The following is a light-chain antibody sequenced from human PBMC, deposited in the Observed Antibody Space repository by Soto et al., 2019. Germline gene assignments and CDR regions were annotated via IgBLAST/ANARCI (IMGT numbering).Light chain of an antibody. V-gene: IGKV2-28*01. Sequence: DIVMTQSPLSLPVTPGEPASISCRSSQSLLHSNGYNYLDWYLQKPGQSPQILNYLRSNRASGVPDTFNASGSGTDVIRKISRVEAEDDGVSYFLQALQTPHSFGQGTKLEIK. J-gene: IGKJ2*03. CDR3: LQALQTPHS. CDR1: QSLLHSNGYNY. CDR2: LRS.